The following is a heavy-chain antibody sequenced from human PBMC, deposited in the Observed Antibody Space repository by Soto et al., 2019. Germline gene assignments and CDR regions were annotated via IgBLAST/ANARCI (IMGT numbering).Heavy chain of an antibody. Sequence: QLQLRESGSGLVKPSQTLSLTCAVSGDSISSGGYSWNWIRQSPGKGLEWIGYIYHNGNTNYNPSLKSRATISLDRSQNEFSLKLTSVTAADTAVYLCARGRDYYDSSGYYGGYGLDVWGQGTTSPSP. CDR3: ARGRDYYDSSGYYGGYGLDV. J-gene: IGHJ6*02. V-gene: IGHV4-30-2*06. CDR2: IYHNGNT. CDR1: GDSISSGGYS. D-gene: IGHD3-22*01.